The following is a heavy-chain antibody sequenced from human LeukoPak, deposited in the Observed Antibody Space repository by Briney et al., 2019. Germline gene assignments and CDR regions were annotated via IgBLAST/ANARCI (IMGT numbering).Heavy chain of an antibody. CDR1: GFTFDDYA. Sequence: GGSLRLSCAASGFTFDDYAMHWVRQAPGKGLEWVSGISWNSGSIGYADSVKGRFTISRDNSKNTLYLQMNSLRAEDTAVYYCAKDAGRGYSGYDYSVGPDYWGQGTLVTVSS. CDR2: ISWNSGSI. J-gene: IGHJ4*02. D-gene: IGHD5-12*01. V-gene: IGHV3-9*01. CDR3: AKDAGRGYSGYDYSVGPDY.